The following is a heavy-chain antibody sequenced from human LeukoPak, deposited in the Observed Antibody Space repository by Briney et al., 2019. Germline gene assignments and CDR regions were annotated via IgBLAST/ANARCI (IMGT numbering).Heavy chain of an antibody. CDR2: ITSKAYGGTT. CDR3: SRFTYCSGGSCCFDP. D-gene: IGHD2-15*01. V-gene: IGHV3-49*04. Sequence: PGGSLRLSCAASGFTFSSYAMSWVRQAPGKGPEWIGFITSKAYGGTTEYAASVKGRFTISRDDSKNIAYLQMNSLKTEDTAVYYCSRFTYCSGGSCCFDPWGQGTLVTVSS. J-gene: IGHJ5*02. CDR1: GFTFSSYA.